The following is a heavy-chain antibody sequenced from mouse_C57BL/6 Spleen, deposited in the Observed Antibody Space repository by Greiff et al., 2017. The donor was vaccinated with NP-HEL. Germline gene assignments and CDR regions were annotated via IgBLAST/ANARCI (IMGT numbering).Heavy chain of an antibody. J-gene: IGHJ2*01. V-gene: IGHV1-50*01. D-gene: IGHD1-1*01. CDR2: IDPSDSYT. CDR1: GYTFTSYW. Sequence: QVQLQHPGAELVKPGASVKLSCKASGYTFTSYWMQWVKQRPGQGLEWIGEIDPSDSYTNYNQKFKGKATLTVDTSSSTAYMQLSSLTSEDSAVYYCARTLFRDGSSYDYWGQGTTLTVSS. CDR3: ARTLFRDGSSYDY.